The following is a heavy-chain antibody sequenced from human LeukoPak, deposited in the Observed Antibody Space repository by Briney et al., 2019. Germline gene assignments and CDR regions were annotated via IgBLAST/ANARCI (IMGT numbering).Heavy chain of an antibody. V-gene: IGHV1-24*01. CDR1: GYTLTELS. CDR3: ATAIIVGATSWFDP. Sequence: GASVKVSCKVSGYTLTELSMHWVRQAPGKGLEWMGGFDPEDGETIYAQKFQGRVTMTEDTSTDTAYMELSSLRSEDTAVYYCATAIIVGATSWFDPWGQGTLVTVSS. D-gene: IGHD1-26*01. J-gene: IGHJ5*02. CDR2: FDPEDGET.